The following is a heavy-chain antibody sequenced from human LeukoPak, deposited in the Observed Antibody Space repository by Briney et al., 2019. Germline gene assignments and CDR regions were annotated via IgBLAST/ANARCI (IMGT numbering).Heavy chain of an antibody. V-gene: IGHV4-59*01. Sequence: SETLSLTCTVSGGSISSYYWTWIRQPPGKGLEWIGYIYYSGSTNYNPSLKSRVTISADTSKNQFSLKLSSVTAADTAVYYCARATDEVDGAPYYYYYYMDVWGKGTTVTVSS. CDR1: GGSISSYY. D-gene: IGHD1-26*01. CDR3: ARATDEVDGAPYYYYYYMDV. CDR2: IYYSGST. J-gene: IGHJ6*03.